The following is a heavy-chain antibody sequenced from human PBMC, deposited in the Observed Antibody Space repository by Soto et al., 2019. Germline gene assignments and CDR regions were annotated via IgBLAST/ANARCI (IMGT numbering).Heavy chain of an antibody. V-gene: IGHV3-64*01. J-gene: IGHJ4*02. CDR3: ARDPDGPIKDGYNSEYFDY. CDR2: ISSNGGST. Sequence: PGGSLRLSCAASGFTFSSYAMHWVRQAPGKGLEYVSAISSNGGSTYYANSVKGRFTISRDNSKNTLYLQMGSLRAEDIAVYYCARDPDGPIKDGYNSEYFDYWGQGTLVTVSS. D-gene: IGHD5-12*01. CDR1: GFTFSSYA.